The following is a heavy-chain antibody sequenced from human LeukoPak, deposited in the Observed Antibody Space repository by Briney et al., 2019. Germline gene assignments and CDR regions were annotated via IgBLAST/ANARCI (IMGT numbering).Heavy chain of an antibody. J-gene: IGHJ6*02. CDR3: EKDPRWPAVATTRVYYYGMDV. D-gene: IGHD5-12*01. Sequence: GGSLRLSCAASGFTFSSYAMSWVRQAPGKGLEWVSAISGSGGSTYYADSVKGRFTISRDNSKNTLYLQMNSLRAEDTAVYYCEKDPRWPAVATTRVYYYGMDVWGQGTTVTVSS. CDR1: GFTFSSYA. CDR2: ISGSGGST. V-gene: IGHV3-23*01.